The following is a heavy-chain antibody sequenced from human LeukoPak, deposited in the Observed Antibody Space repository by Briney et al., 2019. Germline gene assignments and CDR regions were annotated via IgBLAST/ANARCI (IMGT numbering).Heavy chain of an antibody. CDR1: GYTFTNYY. V-gene: IGHV1-46*01. Sequence: ASVNVSCKESGYTFTNYYLHWVRQAPGQGLVWMRKINPGGGSTNYAQKFQGRVTMARDTSTNTVYMELSSLRSEDTAVYYCARDPIVVVVAASRFDYWGQGILVTVSS. CDR3: ARDPIVVVVAASRFDY. D-gene: IGHD2-15*01. J-gene: IGHJ4*02. CDR2: INPGGGST.